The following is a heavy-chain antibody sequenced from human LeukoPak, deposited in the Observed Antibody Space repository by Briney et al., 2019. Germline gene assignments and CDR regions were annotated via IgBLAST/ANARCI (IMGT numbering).Heavy chain of an antibody. CDR1: GGTFSSYA. CDR2: INPSGGST. D-gene: IGHD6-13*01. Sequence: EASVKVSCKASGGTFSSYAISWVRQAPGQGLEWMGIINPSGGSTSYAQKFQGRVTMTRDTSTSTVYMELSSLRSEDTAVYYCASATPYSSSWYGFDYWGQGTLVTVSS. V-gene: IGHV1-46*01. CDR3: ASATPYSSSWYGFDY. J-gene: IGHJ4*02.